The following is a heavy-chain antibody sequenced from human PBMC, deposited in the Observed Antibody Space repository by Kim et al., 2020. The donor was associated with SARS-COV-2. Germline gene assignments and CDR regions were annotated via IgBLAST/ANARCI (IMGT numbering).Heavy chain of an antibody. Sequence: SETLSLTCTVSGGSISSYYWSWIRQPPGKGLEWIGYIYYSGSTNYNPSLKSRVTTSVDTSKNQFSLKLSSVTAADTAVYYCARAMDYDFWSGYFGSAKDYYYYYMDVWGKGTTVTVSS. J-gene: IGHJ6*03. CDR1: GGSISSYY. CDR3: ARAMDYDFWSGYFGSAKDYYYYYMDV. V-gene: IGHV4-59*01. D-gene: IGHD3-3*01. CDR2: IYYSGST.